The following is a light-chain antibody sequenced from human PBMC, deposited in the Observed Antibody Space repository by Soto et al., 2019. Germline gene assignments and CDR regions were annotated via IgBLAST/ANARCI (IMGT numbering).Light chain of an antibody. CDR2: EVR. CDR3: SSYTRSSTLI. J-gene: IGLJ1*01. CDR1: SSDVGGYNY. V-gene: IGLV2-14*01. Sequence: SALTQPASVSGSPGQSITISCTGTSSDVGGYNYVSWYRQHPGKAPKLMIYEVRNRPSGVSNRFSGSKSGNTASLTISGLQAEDEADYYCSSYTRSSTLIFGSGTKVTVL.